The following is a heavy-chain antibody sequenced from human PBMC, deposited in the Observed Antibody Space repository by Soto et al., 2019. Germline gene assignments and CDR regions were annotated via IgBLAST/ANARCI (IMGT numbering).Heavy chain of an antibody. D-gene: IGHD3-22*01. J-gene: IGHJ4*01. Sequence: GGALRLSCAASGFTFSDAWINWVRQAPGKGLEGVGSLKRTTDAGTTAFAASVKGRLAISSADPKHLVYLQMNSLKTEDTGIYYCTTASYRTMIVVRFDYWGPGHLVTVSS. CDR3: TTASYRTMIVVRFDY. CDR1: GFTFSDAW. V-gene: IGHV3-15*07. CDR2: LKRTTDAGTT.